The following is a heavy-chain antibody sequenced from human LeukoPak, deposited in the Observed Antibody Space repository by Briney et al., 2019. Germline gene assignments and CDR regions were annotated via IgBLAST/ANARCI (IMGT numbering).Heavy chain of an antibody. Sequence: GGSLRLSCAASGFTPSGSAMHWVRQASGKGLEWVGRIRSKADSYATAYAASVKGRFTISRDDSKNTAYLQMNSLKTEDTAVYYCTARITMVRGVIISSAFDIWGQGTMVTVSS. CDR2: IRSKADSYAT. D-gene: IGHD3-10*01. CDR1: GFTPSGSA. CDR3: TARITMVRGVIISSAFDI. J-gene: IGHJ3*02. V-gene: IGHV3-73*01.